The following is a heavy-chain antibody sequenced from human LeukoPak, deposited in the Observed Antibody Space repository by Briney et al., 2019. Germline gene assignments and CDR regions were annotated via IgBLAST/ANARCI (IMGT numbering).Heavy chain of an antibody. CDR1: GLTFSSYE. Sequence: GGSLTLSCAASGLTFSSYEMNWVRQAPGKGMEWVSYISSSRSTIYYAVSVKGRFNISRDNAKNSLYLQMNRLRAEETAVYYCAELGITMIGGVWGKGNTVTISS. D-gene: IGHD3-10*02. CDR2: ISSSRSTI. V-gene: IGHV3-48*03. CDR3: AELGITMIGGV. J-gene: IGHJ6*04.